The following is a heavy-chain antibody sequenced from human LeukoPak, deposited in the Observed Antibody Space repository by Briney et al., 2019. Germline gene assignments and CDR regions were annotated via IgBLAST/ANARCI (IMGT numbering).Heavy chain of an antibody. CDR1: GFTFSSYS. J-gene: IGHJ4*02. CDR3: ARDRTTMVRGVSNDY. D-gene: IGHD3-10*01. Sequence: GGSLRLFCAASGFTFSSYSMNWVRQAPGKGLEWVSSISSSSSYIYYADSVKGRFTISRDNAKNSLYLQMNSLRAEDTAVYYCARDRTTMVRGVSNDYWGQGTLVTVSS. CDR2: ISSSSSYI. V-gene: IGHV3-21*01.